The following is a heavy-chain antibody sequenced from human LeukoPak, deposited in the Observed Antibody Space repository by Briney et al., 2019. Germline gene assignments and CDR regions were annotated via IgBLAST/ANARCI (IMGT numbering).Heavy chain of an antibody. J-gene: IGHJ4*02. CDR2: IKQDGSEK. CDR1: GFTFSSYW. Sequence: PGGSLRLSCAAPGFTFSSYWMSWVRQAPGKGLEWVANIKQDGSEKYYVDSVKGRFTISRDNAKNSLYLQMNSLRAEDTAVYYCAREGEGYFDCWGQGTLVTVSS. D-gene: IGHD3-16*01. CDR3: AREGEGYFDC. V-gene: IGHV3-7*01.